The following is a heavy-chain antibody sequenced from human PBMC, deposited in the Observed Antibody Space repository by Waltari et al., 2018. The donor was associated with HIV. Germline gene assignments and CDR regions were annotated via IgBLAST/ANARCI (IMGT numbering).Heavy chain of an antibody. V-gene: IGHV1-69*02. Sequence: QVQLVQSGAEVTKPGSSVQVSCQASGGTFGSYTLNCVRHAPRQGLEWMGRIMPVLGITNYAQRFQGRVTLTADKSTSTAYMELSSLRSEDTAVYYCAEIKRPMVTGGVGAFDIWGQGTMVTVSS. CDR2: IMPVLGIT. CDR3: AEIKRPMVTGGVGAFDI. CDR1: GGTFGSYT. D-gene: IGHD4-17*01. J-gene: IGHJ3*02.